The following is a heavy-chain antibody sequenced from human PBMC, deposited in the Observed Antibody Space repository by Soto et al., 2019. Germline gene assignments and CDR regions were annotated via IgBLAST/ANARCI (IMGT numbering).Heavy chain of an antibody. CDR2: ISAYSGNT. Sequence: QVQLVQSGAEVKKPGASVKVSCKASGYTFTSYGISWVRQAPGQGLEWMGWISAYSGNTNYSQKLQGTVTMTTDTTTRTAYMDLRSLRSDDAAVYYCARDGEHSNGWLIYYGIDVWGQGTTVTVSS. CDR1: GYTFTSYG. CDR3: ARDGEHSNGWLIYYGIDV. J-gene: IGHJ6*02. V-gene: IGHV1-18*01. D-gene: IGHD6-19*01.